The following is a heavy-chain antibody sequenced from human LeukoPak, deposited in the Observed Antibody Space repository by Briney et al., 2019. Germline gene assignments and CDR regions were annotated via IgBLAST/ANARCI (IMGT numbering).Heavy chain of an antibody. CDR2: INSDGSSA. CDR1: GFTFSSHW. CDR3: ARRGNYYGSGSRNWGFDY. D-gene: IGHD3-10*01. J-gene: IGHJ4*02. Sequence: GGSLRLSCAASGFTFSSHWMHWVRQAPGKGLVWVSRINSDGSSASYADSVKGRFSISRDNAKNTLYLQMNSLRAEDTAVYYCARRGNYYGSGSRNWGFDYWGQGTLVTVSS. V-gene: IGHV3-74*01.